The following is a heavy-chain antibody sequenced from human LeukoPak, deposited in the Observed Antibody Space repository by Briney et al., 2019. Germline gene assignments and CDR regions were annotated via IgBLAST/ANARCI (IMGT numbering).Heavy chain of an antibody. CDR3: AREMAWRKAFDP. CDR2: IYYSGST. J-gene: IGHJ5*02. D-gene: IGHD5-24*01. Sequence: SSETLSLTCTVSGGSISSSSYYWGWIRQPPGKGLEWIGSIYYSGSTYYNPSLKSRVTISVDTSKNQFSLKLSSVTAADTAVYYCAREMAWRKAFDPWGQGTLVTVSS. V-gene: IGHV4-39*07. CDR1: GGSISSSSYY.